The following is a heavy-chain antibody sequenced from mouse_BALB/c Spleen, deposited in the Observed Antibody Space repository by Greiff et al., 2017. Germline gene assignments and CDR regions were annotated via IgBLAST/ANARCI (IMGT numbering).Heavy chain of an antibody. J-gene: IGHJ2*01. V-gene: IGHV7-3*02. CDR3: ARDGVRGIFDY. D-gene: IGHD2-14*01. CDR2: IRNKANGYTT. Sequence: EVMLVESGGGLVQPGGSLRLSCATSGFTFTDYYMSWVRQPPGKALEWLGFIRNKANGYTTEYSASVKGRFTISRDNSQSILYLQMNTLRAEDSATYYCARDGVRGIFDYWGQGTTLTVSS. CDR1: GFTFTDYY.